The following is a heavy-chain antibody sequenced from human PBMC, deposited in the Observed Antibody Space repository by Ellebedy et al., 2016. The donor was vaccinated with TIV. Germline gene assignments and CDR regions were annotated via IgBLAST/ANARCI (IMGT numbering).Heavy chain of an antibody. Sequence: PGGSLRLSCAASGFTFSSYAMHWVRQAPGQGLEWVAVISYDGSNKFYADSVKGRFTISRDNSKNTLYLQMNSLRAEDTAVYYCARGPNFYHSTGDRAHAFDYWGQGTLVTVSS. D-gene: IGHD2-8*02. CDR2: ISYDGSNK. J-gene: IGHJ4*02. CDR1: GFTFSSYA. V-gene: IGHV3-30*03. CDR3: ARGPNFYHSTGDRAHAFDY.